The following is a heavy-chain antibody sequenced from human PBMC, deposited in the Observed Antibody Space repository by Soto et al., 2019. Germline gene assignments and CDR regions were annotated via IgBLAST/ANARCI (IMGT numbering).Heavy chain of an antibody. CDR2: ISYDGSNK. CDR3: ASPAYLRYYYDSSGLAIPYYFDY. CDR1: GFTFSSYA. J-gene: IGHJ4*02. V-gene: IGHV3-30-3*01. Sequence: GGSLRLSCAASGFTFSSYAMHWVRQAPGKGLEWVAVISYDGSNKYYADSVKGRFTISRDNSKNTLYLQMNSLRAEDTAVYYCASPAYLRYYYDSSGLAIPYYFDYWGQGTLVTVSS. D-gene: IGHD3-22*01.